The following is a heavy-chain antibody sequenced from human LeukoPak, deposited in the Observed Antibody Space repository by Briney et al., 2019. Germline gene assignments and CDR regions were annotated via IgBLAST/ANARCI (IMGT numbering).Heavy chain of an antibody. Sequence: ASVKVSCKASGYTFTSYGISWVRQATGQGLEWMGWISAYNGNTNYAQKLQGRVTMTTDTSTSTAYMELRSLRSDDTAVYYCARDRYCSSTSCYAYYYGMDVWGQGTTVTVSS. D-gene: IGHD2-2*01. V-gene: IGHV1-18*01. CDR1: GYTFTSYG. CDR2: ISAYNGNT. CDR3: ARDRYCSSTSCYAYYYGMDV. J-gene: IGHJ6*02.